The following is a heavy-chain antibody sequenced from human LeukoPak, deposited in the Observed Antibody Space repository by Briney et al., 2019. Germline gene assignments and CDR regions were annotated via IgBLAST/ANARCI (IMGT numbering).Heavy chain of an antibody. Sequence: GESLKISCKGSGYSFTSYWISWVRQMPGKGLEWMGRIDPSDSYTNYSPSFQGHVTISADKSTSTAYLQWSSLKASDTAMYYCARHGEVGEFDFDYWGQGTLVTVSS. D-gene: IGHD3-10*01. V-gene: IGHV5-10-1*01. CDR1: GYSFTSYW. J-gene: IGHJ4*02. CDR2: IDPSDSYT. CDR3: ARHGEVGEFDFDY.